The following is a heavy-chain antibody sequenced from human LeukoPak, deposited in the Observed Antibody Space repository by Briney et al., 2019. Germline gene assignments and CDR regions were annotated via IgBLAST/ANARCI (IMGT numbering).Heavy chain of an antibody. CDR1: GFTFSGSA. D-gene: IGHD4-17*01. J-gene: IGHJ6*02. CDR2: IRSKANSYAT. Sequence: GGSLKLSCAASGFTFSGSAMHWVRQASGKGLEWVGRIRSKANSYATAYAASVKGRFTISRDDSKNTAYQQMNSLKTEDTAVYYCTRSEYGESGGMDVWGQGTTVTVSS. CDR3: TRSEYGESGGMDV. V-gene: IGHV3-73*01.